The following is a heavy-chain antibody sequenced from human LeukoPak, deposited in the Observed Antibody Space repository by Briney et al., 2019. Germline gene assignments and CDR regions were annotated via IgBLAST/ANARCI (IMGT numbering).Heavy chain of an antibody. Sequence: TGGSLRLSCAGSGFTLSNEWMHWVRQGPGKGLAWVARIYSDGGRTTYADSVKGRFTISGDNAKNTLYLQMNSLRVDDTAVYYCTRSGRGGAFDIWGQGTTVTVSS. J-gene: IGHJ3*02. V-gene: IGHV3-74*03. D-gene: IGHD1-26*01. CDR3: TRSGRGGAFDI. CDR1: GFTLSNEW. CDR2: IYSDGGRT.